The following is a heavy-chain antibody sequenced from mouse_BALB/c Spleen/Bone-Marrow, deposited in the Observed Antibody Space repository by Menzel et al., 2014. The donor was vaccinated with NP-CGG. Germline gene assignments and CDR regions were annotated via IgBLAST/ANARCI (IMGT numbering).Heavy chain of an antibody. J-gene: IGHJ3*01. V-gene: IGHV4-1*02. Sequence: EVKLMESGGGLVQPGGSLKLSCAASGFDFSRYWMSWVRQAPGEGLEWIGEINPDSSTINYTPSLKDKFIISRDNAKNTLYLQMSKVRSEDTALYYCARRGGYFAYWGQGTLVTVSA. D-gene: IGHD2-2*01. CDR2: INPDSSTI. CDR3: ARRGGYFAY. CDR1: GFDFSRYW.